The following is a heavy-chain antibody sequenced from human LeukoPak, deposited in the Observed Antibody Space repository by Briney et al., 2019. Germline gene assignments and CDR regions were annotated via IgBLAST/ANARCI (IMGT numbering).Heavy chain of an antibody. CDR3: AALIAYGSGSYEPKPFDI. CDR1: GFSFNTYA. D-gene: IGHD3-10*01. J-gene: IGHJ3*02. Sequence: PGGSLRLSCAASGFSFNTYAMAWVRRAPGKGLEWVSGISGGGGNTYFADSVKGRFTISRDNSKNTLDLQMNSLRAEDTAVYYCAALIAYGSGSYEPKPFDIWGQGTMVTVSS. V-gene: IGHV3-23*01. CDR2: ISGGGGNT.